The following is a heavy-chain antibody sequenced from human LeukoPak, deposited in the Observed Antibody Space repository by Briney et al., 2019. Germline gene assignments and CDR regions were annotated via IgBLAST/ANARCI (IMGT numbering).Heavy chain of an antibody. J-gene: IGHJ4*02. D-gene: IGHD6-13*01. CDR2: ISYDGSNK. V-gene: IGHV3-30*04. Sequence: PGRSLRLSCAASGFTFSSYAMHWVRQAPGKGLEWVAVISYDGSNKYYADSVKGRFTISRDNSKNTLYLQMNSLRAEDTAVYCGARGAGHDYWDQGTLVTVSS. CDR3: ARGAGHDY. CDR1: GFTFSSYA.